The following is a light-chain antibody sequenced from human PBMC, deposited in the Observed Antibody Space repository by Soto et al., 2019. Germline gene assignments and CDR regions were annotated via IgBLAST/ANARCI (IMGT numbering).Light chain of an antibody. Sequence: QSVLTQPPSVSGAPGQRVTISCSGSSANIGAGYDVHWYQQLPGTAPKLLIYDNTNRPSGVPDRFSGSKSGASASLAITGLQTDDEADYYCQSYDSSLSAPYVFGTGTKVTVL. CDR1: SANIGAGYD. CDR2: DNT. CDR3: QSYDSSLSAPYV. J-gene: IGLJ1*01. V-gene: IGLV1-40*01.